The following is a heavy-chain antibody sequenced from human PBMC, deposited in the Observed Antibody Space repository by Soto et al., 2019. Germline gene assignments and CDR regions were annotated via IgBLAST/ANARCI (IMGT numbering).Heavy chain of an antibody. Sequence: PGGSLRLSCAASGFSFSNYGMHWVRQAPGKGLEWVAVIWYDGSNKYYGDSVKGRFTISRDNSKNTLYLQMNSLRAEDTAVYYCAGGTYYFGYWGQGTLVTVSS. J-gene: IGHJ4*02. D-gene: IGHD1-26*01. V-gene: IGHV3-33*01. CDR3: AGGTYYFGY. CDR2: IWYDGSNK. CDR1: GFSFSNYG.